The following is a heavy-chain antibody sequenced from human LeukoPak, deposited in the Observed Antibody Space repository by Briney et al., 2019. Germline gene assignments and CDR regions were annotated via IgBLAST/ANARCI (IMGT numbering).Heavy chain of an antibody. D-gene: IGHD6-13*01. Sequence: PGGSLRLSCAASGFTFSSYWMTWVRQAPGKGLEWVANIKQDGSEKYYVDSVKGRFTISRDNAKNSLSLQMNSLRAEDTAVYYCARGVSRGYFELVDYWGQGTLVTVSS. CDR3: ARGVSRGYFELVDY. J-gene: IGHJ4*02. CDR2: IKQDGSEK. CDR1: GFTFSSYW. V-gene: IGHV3-7*04.